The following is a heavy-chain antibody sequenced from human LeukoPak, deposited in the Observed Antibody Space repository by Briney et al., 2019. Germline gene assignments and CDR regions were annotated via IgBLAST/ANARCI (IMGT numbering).Heavy chain of an antibody. CDR1: GFTLSHYA. D-gene: IGHD3-22*01. CDR3: ARDQYYASSGSDAFDI. J-gene: IGHJ3*02. CDR2: ISYDGNDK. Sequence: PGGSLRLSCAASGFTLSHYAMHWVRQAPGKGLEWVAVISYDGNDKYHADSVKGRFTISRDNSRDTLFLQMSSLRPEDTAVYYCARDQYYASSGSDAFDIWGQGTMVTVSS. V-gene: IGHV3-30*14.